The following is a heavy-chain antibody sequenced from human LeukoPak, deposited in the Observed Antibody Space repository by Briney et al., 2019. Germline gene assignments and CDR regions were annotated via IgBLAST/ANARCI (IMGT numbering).Heavy chain of an antibody. V-gene: IGHV3-74*03. Sequence: GGSLRLSCAASGFTFSSHWMHWVRQAPGKGLGWVSRINGDGSNTTYADSVKGRFTISRDNAKNTLYLQMNSLRAEDTAVYHCARSKRWYSTDAFDIWGQGTMVTVFS. D-gene: IGHD2-15*01. CDR3: ARSKRWYSTDAFDI. CDR2: INGDGSNT. J-gene: IGHJ3*02. CDR1: GFTFSSHW.